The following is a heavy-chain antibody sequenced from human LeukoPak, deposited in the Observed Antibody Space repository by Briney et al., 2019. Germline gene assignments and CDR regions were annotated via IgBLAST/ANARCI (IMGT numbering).Heavy chain of an antibody. CDR1: GFTFNSFD. CDR2: IWLDGSTK. Sequence: GGSLRLSCAASGFTFNSFDMDWVRQAPGRGLEWVAGIWLDGSTKYYADSVKGRFTISRDNSKNTLYLQMNSLRAEDTAVYYCANTDKGQWNPYYWFDPWGQGTLVTVSS. V-gene: IGHV3-33*06. CDR3: ANTDKGQWNPYYWFDP. J-gene: IGHJ5*02. D-gene: IGHD6-19*01.